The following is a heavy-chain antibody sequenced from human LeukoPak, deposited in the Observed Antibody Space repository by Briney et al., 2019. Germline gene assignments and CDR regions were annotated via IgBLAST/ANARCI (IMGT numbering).Heavy chain of an antibody. J-gene: IGHJ5*02. D-gene: IGHD3-22*01. Sequence: SETLSLTCAVHGGSFSGYYWSWIRQPPGKGLEWIGEINHSGSTNYNPSLKSRVTISVDTSKNQFSLKLSSVTAADTAVYYCARDGRRDSSPNWFDPWGQGTLATVSS. V-gene: IGHV4-34*01. CDR3: ARDGRRDSSPNWFDP. CDR2: INHSGST. CDR1: GGSFSGYY.